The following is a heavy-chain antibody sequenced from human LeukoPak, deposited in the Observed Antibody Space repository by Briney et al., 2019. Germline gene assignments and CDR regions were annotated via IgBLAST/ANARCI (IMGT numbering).Heavy chain of an antibody. CDR3: ARESSAGATGDYSDY. D-gene: IGHD1-26*01. J-gene: IGHJ4*02. CDR1: GFTFDDYY. Sequence: GPLRLSCAASGFTFDDYYMTWVRQAPGKGLEWVSHISGSGITIYYADSVKGRFTISRDNAKRSLYLHMNSLRVEDTAFYFCARESSAGATGDYSDYWGQGALVTVSS. CDR2: ISGSGITI. V-gene: IGHV3-11*01.